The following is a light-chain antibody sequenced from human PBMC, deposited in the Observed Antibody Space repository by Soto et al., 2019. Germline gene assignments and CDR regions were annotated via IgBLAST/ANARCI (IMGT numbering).Light chain of an antibody. V-gene: IGKV3-20*01. CDR1: QSVSSSY. CDR2: GAS. J-gene: IGKJ4*01. CDR3: QQYGRSPLT. Sequence: EVVLPQSTGTLSLSPGERATLSCRASQSVSSSYLAWYQQKPGQAPRLLIYGASSRATGIPDRFSGSGSGADFTLTISRLEPEDFAVYYCQQYGRSPLTFGGGTKVDI.